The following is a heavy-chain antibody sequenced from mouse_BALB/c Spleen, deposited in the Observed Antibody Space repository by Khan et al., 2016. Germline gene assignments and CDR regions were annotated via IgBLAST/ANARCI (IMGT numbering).Heavy chain of an antibody. V-gene: IGHV1-4*02. D-gene: IGHD1-2*01. CDR3: ARRGTTAYFDY. Sequence: QVQLQQSAAELARPGASVKMYCKASGYTFTSYTMHWVKQRPGQGLEWIGYINPSSGYTEYNQKFKDKTTLTADKSSRPAYMQLRSLTSEDSAVYYCARRGTTAYFDYWGQGTTLTVSS. CDR1: GYTFTSYT. J-gene: IGHJ2*01. CDR2: INPSSGYT.